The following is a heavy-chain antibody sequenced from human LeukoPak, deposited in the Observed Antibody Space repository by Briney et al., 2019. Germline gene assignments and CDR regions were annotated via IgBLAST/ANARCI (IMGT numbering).Heavy chain of an antibody. CDR1: GGPISSGSYY. V-gene: IGHV4-61*02. CDR2: IYTSGSA. J-gene: IGHJ3*02. CDR3: ARSVRGAFDI. Sequence: PSETLSLTCTVSGGPISSGSYYWSWIRQPAGKGLEWIGRIYTSGSANYNPSLKSRVTISVDTSKNQFSLKLSSVTAADTAVYYCARSVRGAFDIWGQGTMVTVSS.